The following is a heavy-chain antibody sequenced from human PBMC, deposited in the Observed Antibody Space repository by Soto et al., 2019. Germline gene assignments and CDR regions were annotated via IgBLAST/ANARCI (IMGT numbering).Heavy chain of an antibody. V-gene: IGHV3-48*01. J-gene: IGHJ6*02. CDR1: GFTFSSYS. CDR2: ISSGSGTT. Sequence: EVQLVESGGGLVQPGGSLRLSCAVSGFTFSSYSMNWVRQAPGKGLEWVSYISSGSGTTYYADSVKGRFSISRDNANNSLYLKMNSLRVEDTDVYYCAKIGTYLRMDVWGQGTTVTVSS. D-gene: IGHD3-10*01. CDR3: AKIGTYLRMDV.